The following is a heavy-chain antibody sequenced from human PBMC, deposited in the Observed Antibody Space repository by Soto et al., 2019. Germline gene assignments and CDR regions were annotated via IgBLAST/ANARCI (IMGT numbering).Heavy chain of an antibody. CDR1: VFSFSSYW. D-gene: IGHD1-1*01. CDR2: INSDGTST. V-gene: IGHV3-74*01. J-gene: IGHJ4*02. CDR3: ARGGGFQAGVHGY. Sequence: EVQLVESGGGLVQPGGSLRLSCAASVFSFSSYWMHWVRPAPGRGLMWFSRINSDGTSTSYLDSVKGRFTISRDNGKNTLYLQMNSLRADDTAVYYCARGGGFQAGVHGYWGKVILITVSS.